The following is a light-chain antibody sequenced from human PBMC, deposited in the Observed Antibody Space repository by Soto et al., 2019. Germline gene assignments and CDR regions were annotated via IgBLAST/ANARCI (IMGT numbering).Light chain of an antibody. CDR3: QQYGSSPIT. Sequence: EIVLTQSPGTLSLSPGERATLSCRASQSVSSSYLAWYQQKTGQAPRLLIYGASSRATGIPGRFRGSGSGTDFTLTISRQEPEDFAEYYCQQYGSSPITFGPGTKVDIK. J-gene: IGKJ3*01. CDR2: GAS. CDR1: QSVSSSY. V-gene: IGKV3-20*01.